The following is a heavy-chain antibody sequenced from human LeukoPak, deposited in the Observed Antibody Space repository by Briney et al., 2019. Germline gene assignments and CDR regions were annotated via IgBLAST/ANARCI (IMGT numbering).Heavy chain of an antibody. CDR1: GGSISSSSYF. V-gene: IGHV4-39*01. Sequence: SETLSLTCTVSGGSISSSSYFWGWIRQPPGKGLEWIGSIFYSGSTYYNPSLNSRVTISIDTSKNQSSLRLSSVTAADTAVYYCARQMNTVTADYWGQGTLVTVSS. CDR2: IFYSGST. J-gene: IGHJ4*01. CDR3: ARQMNTVTADY. D-gene: IGHD4-17*01.